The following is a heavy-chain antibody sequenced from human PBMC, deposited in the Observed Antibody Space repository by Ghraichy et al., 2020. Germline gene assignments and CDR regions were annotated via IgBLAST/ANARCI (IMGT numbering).Heavy chain of an antibody. CDR3: ARYYYGSGSYYNWFDY. D-gene: IGHD3-10*01. CDR2: IYTSGST. Sequence: SETLSLTCTVSGGSISSYYWSWIRQPAGKGLEWIGRIYTSGSTNYNPSLKSRVTMSVDTSKNQFSLKLSSVTAADTAVYYCARYYYGSGSYYNWFDYWGQGTLVTVSS. V-gene: IGHV4-4*07. CDR1: GGSISSYY. J-gene: IGHJ4*02.